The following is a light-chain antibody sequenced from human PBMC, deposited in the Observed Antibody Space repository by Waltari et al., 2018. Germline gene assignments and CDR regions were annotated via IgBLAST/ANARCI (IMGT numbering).Light chain of an antibody. CDR2: WAS. CDR1: QSVLYSSNNKNF. Sequence: DIVMTQSPDSLSVSLGARAPINCKSSQSVLYSSNNKNFLAWYQQKPGQPPKLLIYWASTLQSGVPDRFSGSGSGTDFTLTISSLQAEDVAVYYCQQYYSTPWTFGQGTKVETK. V-gene: IGKV4-1*01. CDR3: QQYYSTPWT. J-gene: IGKJ1*01.